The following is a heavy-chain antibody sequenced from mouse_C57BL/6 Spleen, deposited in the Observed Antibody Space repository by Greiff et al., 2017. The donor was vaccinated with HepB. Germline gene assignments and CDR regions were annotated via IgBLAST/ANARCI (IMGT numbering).Heavy chain of an antibody. CDR2: IRSKSNNYAT. Sequence: EVKVIESGGGLVQPKGSLKLSCAASGFSFNTYAMNWVRQAPGKGLEWVARIRSKSNNYATYYADSVKDRFTISRDDSESMLYLQMNNLKTEDTAMYYCVRESYYGSSSAWFAYWGQGTLVTVSA. V-gene: IGHV10-1*01. CDR3: VRESYYGSSSAWFAY. J-gene: IGHJ3*01. D-gene: IGHD1-1*01. CDR1: GFSFNTYA.